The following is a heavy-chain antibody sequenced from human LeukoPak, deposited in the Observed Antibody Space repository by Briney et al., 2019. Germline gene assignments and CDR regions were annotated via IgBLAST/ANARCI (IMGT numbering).Heavy chain of an antibody. CDR2: INPSGGST. D-gene: IGHD3-3*01. CDR3: ARGFWYDFWSGYHENYYYYGMDV. J-gene: IGHJ6*02. Sequence: VASVKVSCKASGYTFTSYYMHWVRQAPGQGLEWMGLINPSGGSTSYAQKFQGRVTMTRDTSTSTVYMELSSLRSEDTAVYYCARGFWYDFWSGYHENYYYYGMDVWGQGTTVTVSS. V-gene: IGHV1-46*01. CDR1: GYTFTSYY.